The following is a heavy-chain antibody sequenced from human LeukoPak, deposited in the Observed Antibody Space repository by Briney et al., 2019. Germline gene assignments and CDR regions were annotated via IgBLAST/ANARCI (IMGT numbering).Heavy chain of an antibody. J-gene: IGHJ4*02. D-gene: IGHD3-10*01. Sequence: GGSLRLSCAASGFTFDDYAMHGVRQAPGRGLEWVSGISWNSGSIGYADSVKGRFTISRDNAKNSLYLQMNSLRAEDTALYYCAKDKHYGSGSYPDNWGQGTLVTVSS. CDR3: AKDKHYGSGSYPDN. V-gene: IGHV3-9*01. CDR2: ISWNSGSI. CDR1: GFTFDDYA.